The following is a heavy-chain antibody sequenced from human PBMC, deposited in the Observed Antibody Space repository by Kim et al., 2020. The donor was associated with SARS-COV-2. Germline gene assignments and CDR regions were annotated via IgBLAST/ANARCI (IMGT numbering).Heavy chain of an antibody. V-gene: IGHV3-64D*09. D-gene: IGHD6-13*01. CDR1: GFTFSSYA. CDR3: VKVRISSSWLDYFDY. CDR2: ISSNGGST. J-gene: IGHJ4*02. Sequence: GGSLRLSCSASGFTFSSYAMHWVRQAPGKGLEYVSAISSNGGSTYYADSVKGRFTISRDNSKNTLYLQMSSLRAEDTAVYYCVKVRISSSWLDYFDYWGQGTLVTVSS.